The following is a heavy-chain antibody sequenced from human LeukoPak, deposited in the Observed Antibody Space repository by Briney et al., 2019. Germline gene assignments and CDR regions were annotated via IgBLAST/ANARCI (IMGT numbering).Heavy chain of an antibody. CDR3: ARLLGTTTGYYYMDV. CDR2: ISSSGSYI. CDR1: GFSFSSYR. Sequence: PGGSLRLSCAASGFSFSSYRMTWVRQAPGKALEWVSSISSSGSYIDYAVSLKGRFTISRSNAWNSLYLQVNSLRAEDTAVYFCARLLGTTTGYYYMDVWGKGTTVTVSS. D-gene: IGHD1-1*01. J-gene: IGHJ6*03. V-gene: IGHV3-21*01.